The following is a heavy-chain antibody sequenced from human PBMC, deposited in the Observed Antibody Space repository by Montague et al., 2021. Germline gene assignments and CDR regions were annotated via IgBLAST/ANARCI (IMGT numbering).Heavy chain of an antibody. J-gene: IGHJ4*02. Sequence: SAISGDSVSNNHAAWNWIRESPSRGLEWLGRTYYRSTWYTDYAVSVKGRIAINPDTSKNQFSLQLNSVTPEDTAVYYCAREGVGDLLFSFDSWGQGTLVTVSS. CDR1: GDSVSNNHAA. V-gene: IGHV6-1*01. CDR2: TYYRSTWYT. D-gene: IGHD3-10*01. CDR3: AREGVGDLLFSFDS.